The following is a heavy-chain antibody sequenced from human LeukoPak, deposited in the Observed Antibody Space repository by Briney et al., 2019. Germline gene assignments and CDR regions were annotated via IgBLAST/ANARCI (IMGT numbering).Heavy chain of an antibody. D-gene: IGHD2-21*02. CDR3: ARTVVVTAEHAFDV. Sequence: SVKVSCKASGYTFTSYDINWVRQAPGQGLEWMGGIIPIFGTANYAQKFQGRVTITTDKSTSTTYMELSSLRSEDTAVYYCARTVVVTAEHAFDVWGQGTMVTVSS. J-gene: IGHJ3*01. CDR2: IIPIFGTA. V-gene: IGHV1-69*05. CDR1: GYTFTSYD.